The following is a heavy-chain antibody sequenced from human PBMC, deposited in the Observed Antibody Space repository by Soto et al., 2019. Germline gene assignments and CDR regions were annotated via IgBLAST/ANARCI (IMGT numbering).Heavy chain of an antibody. J-gene: IGHJ6*02. CDR3: ARERSGYDPHYYYYGMDV. V-gene: IGHV4-59*01. Sequence: SETLSLTCTVSGGSISSYYWSWIRQPPGKGLEWIGYIYYSGSTNYNPSLKSRVTISVDTSKNQFSLKLSSVTAADTAVYYCARERSGYDPHYYYYGMDVWGQGTTVTVSS. CDR1: GGSISSYY. CDR2: IYYSGST. D-gene: IGHD5-12*01.